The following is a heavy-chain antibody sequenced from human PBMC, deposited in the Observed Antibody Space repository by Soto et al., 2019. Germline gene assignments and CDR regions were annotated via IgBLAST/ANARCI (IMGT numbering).Heavy chain of an antibody. V-gene: IGHV4-34*01. CDR3: AGLRGYYYYIDV. Sequence: QVQLQPWGAGLLKPSETLSLTCAVHGASSGTYYWTWIRQPPGKGLEWIGEINDSGSANHNPSLKSRVIISVDTAKNQFSLRLNSVTAADPAVYYCAGLRGYYYYIDVWGKGTTVTVSS. CDR1: GASSGTYY. J-gene: IGHJ6*03. CDR2: INDSGSA. D-gene: IGHD3-10*01.